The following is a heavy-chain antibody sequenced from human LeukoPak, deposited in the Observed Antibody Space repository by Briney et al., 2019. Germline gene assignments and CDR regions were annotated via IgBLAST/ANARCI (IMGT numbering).Heavy chain of an antibody. CDR2: IKQDGSEK. J-gene: IGHJ4*02. V-gene: IGHV3-7*01. CDR1: GFTFSSYW. D-gene: IGHD2-21*01. CDR3: ASPGEGGRLWDFDY. Sequence: GGSLRLSCAASGFTFSSYWMSWVRQAPGKGREWVANIKQDGSEKYYVDSVKGRFTISRDNAENSLYLQMNSLRVEDTAVYYCASPGEGGRLWDFDYWGQGTLVTVSS.